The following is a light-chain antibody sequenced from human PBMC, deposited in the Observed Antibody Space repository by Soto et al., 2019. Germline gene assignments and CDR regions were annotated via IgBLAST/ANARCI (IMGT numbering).Light chain of an antibody. CDR1: SSDVGGYNY. CDR2: EVS. V-gene: IGLV2-8*01. J-gene: IGLJ1*01. CDR3: SSYAGSNLGV. Sequence: QSVLTQPPSASGSPRQSVTISCTGTSSDVGGYNYVSWYQQHPGKAPKLMIYEVSKRPSGVPDRFSGSKSGNTASLTVSGLQAEDEADYYCSSYAGSNLGVFGTGTKATVL.